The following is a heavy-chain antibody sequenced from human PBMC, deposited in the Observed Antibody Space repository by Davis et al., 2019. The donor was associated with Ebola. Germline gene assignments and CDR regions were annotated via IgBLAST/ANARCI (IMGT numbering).Heavy chain of an antibody. J-gene: IGHJ4*02. V-gene: IGHV1-69*04. CDR2: IIPILGIA. Sequence: SVKVSCKASGGTFSSYAISWVRQAPGQGLEWMGRIIPILGIANYAQKFQGRVTITADKSTSTAYMELSSLRSEDTAVYYCARDRGVSSGWHPGGYLWGQGTLVTVSS. CDR3: ARDRGVSSGWHPGGYL. D-gene: IGHD6-19*01. CDR1: GGTFSSYA.